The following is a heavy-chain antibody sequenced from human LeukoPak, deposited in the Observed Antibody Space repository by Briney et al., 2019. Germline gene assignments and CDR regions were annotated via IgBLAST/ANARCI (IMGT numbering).Heavy chain of an antibody. J-gene: IGHJ5*02. V-gene: IGHV4-34*01. Sequence: SETLSLTCTVSGGSISSYYWSWIRQPPGKGLEWIGEINHSGSTNYNPSLKSRVTISVDTSKNQFSLKLSSVTAADTAVYYCARVRYCSSTSCPWGQGTLVTVSS. D-gene: IGHD2-2*01. CDR2: INHSGST. CDR3: ARVRYCSSTSCP. CDR1: GGSISSYY.